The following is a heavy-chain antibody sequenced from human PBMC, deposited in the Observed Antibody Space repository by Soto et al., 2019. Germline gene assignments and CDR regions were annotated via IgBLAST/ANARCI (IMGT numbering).Heavy chain of an antibody. D-gene: IGHD5-18*01. CDR3: ARDGEYSYGSFDY. Sequence: SETLSLTCTVSGGSVSSTSYYWSWIRQPPGKGLEWIGYIFYSGSTNYNPSLKSRVTISVDTSKNQFSLKLSSVTAADTAVYYCARDGEYSYGSFDYWGQGTLVTV. J-gene: IGHJ4*02. CDR1: GGSVSSTSYY. CDR2: IFYSGST. V-gene: IGHV4-61*01.